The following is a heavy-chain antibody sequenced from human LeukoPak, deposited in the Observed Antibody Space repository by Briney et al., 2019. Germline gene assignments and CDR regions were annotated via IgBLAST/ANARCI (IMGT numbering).Heavy chain of an antibody. CDR3: IPPAAGLRRTISTEYFQH. CDR2: IPGSGGTI. CDR1: GFTFSDYS. D-gene: IGHD6-13*01. J-gene: IGHJ1*01. V-gene: IGHV3-48*04. Sequence: GGSLRLSCAASGFTFSDYSINWDRQAPGKGLEWVSYIPGSGGTIYYADSVKGRFTISRDNANKSLYLHMSSLRVEDTAIYYCIPPAAGLRRTISTEYFQHWGQGALVTVSS.